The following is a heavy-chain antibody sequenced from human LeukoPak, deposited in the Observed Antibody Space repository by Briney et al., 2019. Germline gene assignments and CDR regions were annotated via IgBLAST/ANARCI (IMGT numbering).Heavy chain of an antibody. CDR2: ISSSSSYI. J-gene: IGHJ5*02. D-gene: IGHD6-13*01. CDR1: GFTFSSYI. Sequence: GGSLRLSCPASGFTFSSYIMNWVRQAPGKGLEWVSSISSSSSYIYYADSVKGRFTISRDNAKNSLYLQMNSLRAEDTAVYYCARDGGQLGLGFDPWGQGTLVTVSS. CDR3: ARDGGQLGLGFDP. V-gene: IGHV3-21*01.